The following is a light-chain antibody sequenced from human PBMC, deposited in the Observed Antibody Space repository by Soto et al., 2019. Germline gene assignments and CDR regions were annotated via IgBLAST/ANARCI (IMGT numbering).Light chain of an antibody. Sequence: ADSVTITFRASQTISSWLAWYQQKPGKAPKLLIYKASTLKSGVPSRFSGSGSGTEFTLTISSLQPDDFATYYCQHYNSYSEAFGQGTKVDI. CDR1: QTISSW. CDR3: QHYNSYSEA. J-gene: IGKJ1*01. CDR2: KAS. V-gene: IGKV1-5*03.